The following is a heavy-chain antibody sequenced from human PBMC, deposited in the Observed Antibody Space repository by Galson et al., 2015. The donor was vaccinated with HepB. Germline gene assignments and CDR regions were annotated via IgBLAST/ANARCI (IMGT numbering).Heavy chain of an antibody. CDR3: ARGFQHGSVYYYYYMDV. D-gene: IGHD6-25*01. CDR2: IYTSGNT. J-gene: IGHJ6*03. CDR1: GGSITIGSYY. V-gene: IGHV4-61*02. Sequence: TLSLTCTVSGGSITIGSYYWSWIRQPAGKGLEWIGRIYTSGNTDYNPSLMSRVTMSVDPSKKQFSLKLSSVTAADTAVYYCARGFQHGSVYYYYYMDVWGKGTTVTVSS.